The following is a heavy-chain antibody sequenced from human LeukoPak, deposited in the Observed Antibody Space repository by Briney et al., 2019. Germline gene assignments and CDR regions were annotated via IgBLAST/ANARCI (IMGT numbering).Heavy chain of an antibody. J-gene: IGHJ4*02. Sequence: PGDSLRISCKRSGYSLTSYWISWVRQLPGKGLEWIGGIDRSDSYNAYRTSCQGDVTISADKSISTAYLQWSSLKASDTAMYYCARQSTRGMVDTDFDYWGQGTLVTVSS. V-gene: IGHV5-10-1*01. CDR1: GYSLTSYW. CDR2: IDRSDSYN. CDR3: ARQSTRGMVDTDFDY. D-gene: IGHD5-18*01.